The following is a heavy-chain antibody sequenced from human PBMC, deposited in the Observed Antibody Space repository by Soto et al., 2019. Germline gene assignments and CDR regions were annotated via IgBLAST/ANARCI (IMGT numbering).Heavy chain of an antibody. V-gene: IGHV5-51*01. CDR2: IFPSDSDT. CDR3: ARRGRYAQLAHFDY. J-gene: IGHJ4*02. D-gene: IGHD1-1*01. CDR1: GYSFTNYW. Sequence: EVQLVQSGAVVKKPGESLRISCTGSGYSFTNYWFGWVRQVPGKGLEWMGIIFPSDSDTRYSPSFQGQVTISADKSINTAYLQWSSLRASDTAMYYCARRGRYAQLAHFDYWGQGTLVTVSS.